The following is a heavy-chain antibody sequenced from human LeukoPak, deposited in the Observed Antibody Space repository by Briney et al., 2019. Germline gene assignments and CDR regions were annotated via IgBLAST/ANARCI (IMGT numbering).Heavy chain of an antibody. D-gene: IGHD5-18*01. CDR1: GFTFSSYW. J-gene: IGHJ4*02. Sequence: GSLRLSCAASGFTFSSYWMSWVRQAPGKGLEWVANIKKDGSEKYYVDSVKGRFTISRDNAKTSLYLQMNSLRAEDTAVYYCARHLSGITGYTYGRGIDYWGQGTLVTVSS. CDR2: IKKDGSEK. CDR3: ARHLSGITGYTYGRGIDY. V-gene: IGHV3-7*01.